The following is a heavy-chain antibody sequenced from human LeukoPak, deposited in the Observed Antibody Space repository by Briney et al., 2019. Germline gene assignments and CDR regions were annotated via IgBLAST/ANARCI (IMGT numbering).Heavy chain of an antibody. CDR2: IIPILGIA. CDR3: ARDQGSRVSIPYYYYGMDV. V-gene: IGHV1-69*04. Sequence: SVKVSCKGSGGTFSSYAISWVRQAPGQGLEWMGRIIPILGIANNAQKFQGRVTITADKSTSTAYMELSSLRSEDTAVYYCARDQGSRVSIPYYYYGMDVWGQGTTVTVSS. CDR1: GGTFSSYA. J-gene: IGHJ6*02. D-gene: IGHD2-2*01.